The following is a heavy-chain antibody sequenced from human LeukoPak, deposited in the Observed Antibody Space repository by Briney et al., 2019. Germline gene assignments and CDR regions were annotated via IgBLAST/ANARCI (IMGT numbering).Heavy chain of an antibody. Sequence: KPSETLSLTCTVSGASISSYYWSWIRQPPGKGLEWIGYIYYSGSTNYNPSLKSRVTFSVDTSKNQFSLKLISVTAADTAVYYYVRGRDGYNLNFYYMDVWGKGTTVTVSS. J-gene: IGHJ6*03. CDR3: VRGRDGYNLNFYYMDV. CDR1: GASISSYY. CDR2: IYYSGST. D-gene: IGHD5-24*01. V-gene: IGHV4-59*01.